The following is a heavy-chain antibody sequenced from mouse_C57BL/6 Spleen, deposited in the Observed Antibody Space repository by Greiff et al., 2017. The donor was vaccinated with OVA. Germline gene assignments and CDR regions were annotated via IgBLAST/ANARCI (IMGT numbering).Heavy chain of an antibody. Sequence: VKVVESGPELVKPGASVKISCKASGYAFSSSWMNWVKQRPGKGLEWIGRIYPGDGDTNYNGKFKGKATLTADKSSSTAYMQLSSLTSEDSAVYFCAREGGAHYYAMDYWGQGTSVTVSS. CDR2: IYPGDGDT. CDR3: AREGGAHYYAMDY. D-gene: IGHD1-3*01. J-gene: IGHJ4*01. CDR1: GYAFSSSW. V-gene: IGHV1-82*01.